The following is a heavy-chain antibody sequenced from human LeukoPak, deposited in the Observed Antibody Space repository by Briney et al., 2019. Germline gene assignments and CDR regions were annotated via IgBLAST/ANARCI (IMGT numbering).Heavy chain of an antibody. D-gene: IGHD4-11*01. CDR2: ISGSGGST. CDR1: GFTFSSYA. Sequence: GGSLRLSCAASGFTFSSYAMSWVRQAPGKGLEWVSAISGSGGSTYYADSVKGRSTISRDNSKNTLYLQMSSLGPEDTAVYYCANNYDYRSNWGQGTLVTVSS. CDR3: ANNYDYRSN. J-gene: IGHJ4*02. V-gene: IGHV3-23*01.